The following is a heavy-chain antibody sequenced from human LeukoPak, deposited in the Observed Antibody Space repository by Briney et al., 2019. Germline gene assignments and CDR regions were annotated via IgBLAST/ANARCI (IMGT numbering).Heavy chain of an antibody. CDR2: ISGSGGSA. V-gene: IGHV3-23*01. Sequence: GGSLRLSCAASGFTFSSYAMSWVRQAPGKGLGWVSAISGSGGSAYYADSVKGRFTISRDNSKSIVYLQMNRVGEEDTCVYYGPKLLSSSYVFNALHLWRQGTIVTVSS. CDR3: PKLLSSSYVFNALHL. CDR1: GFTFSSYA. D-gene: IGHD3-16*01. J-gene: IGHJ3*01.